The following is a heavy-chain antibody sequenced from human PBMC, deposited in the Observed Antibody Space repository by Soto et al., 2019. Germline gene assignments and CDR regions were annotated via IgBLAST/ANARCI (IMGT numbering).Heavy chain of an antibody. V-gene: IGHV4-34*01. CDR2: INHSGST. J-gene: IGHJ4*02. CDR1: GGSFSGYY. CDR3: ARDRKGYCSSTSCYRPFDY. D-gene: IGHD2-2*01. Sequence: QVQLQQWGAGLLKPSETLSLTCAVYGGSFSGYYWSWIRQPPGKGLEWIGEINHSGSTNYNPSLKIRVTISVDTSKNQFSLKLSSVTAADTAVYYCARDRKGYCSSTSCYRPFDYWGQGTLVTVSS.